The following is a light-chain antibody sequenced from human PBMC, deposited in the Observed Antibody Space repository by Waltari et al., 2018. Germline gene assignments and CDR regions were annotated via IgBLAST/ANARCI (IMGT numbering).Light chain of an antibody. CDR3: CSYAGSYTWV. J-gene: IGLJ3*02. V-gene: IGLV2-11*01. CDR1: SSDVGGYNY. Sequence: QSALTQPRSVSGSPGQSVTISCTGTSSDVGGYNYVSWHQPPPGKAPKLMIYDVRKRPSGGPGPCSGSKPGNPASLTISGIQAEDEADYYCCSYAGSYTWVFGGGTKLTVL. CDR2: DVR.